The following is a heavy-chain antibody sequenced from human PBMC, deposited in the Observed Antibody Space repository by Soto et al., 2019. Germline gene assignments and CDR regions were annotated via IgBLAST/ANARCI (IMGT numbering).Heavy chain of an antibody. J-gene: IGHJ4*02. D-gene: IGHD3-10*01. CDR1: GFTFSSSW. V-gene: IGHV3-74*01. CDR2: INSDGSNT. Sequence: ESLRLSCAASGFTFSSSWMHWVRQAPGKGLLWVSHINSDGSNTDYAGSVKGRFIISRDNAKSTLYLQMNSLTAEDTAVYYCARPYFGSGVRRSLASWGQGTLVTVSS. CDR3: ARPYFGSGVRRSLAS.